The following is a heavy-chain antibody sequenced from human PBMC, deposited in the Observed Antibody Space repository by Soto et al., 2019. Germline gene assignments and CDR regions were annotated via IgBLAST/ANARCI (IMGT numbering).Heavy chain of an antibody. CDR1: GFSFSNYA. Sequence: ESGGGVVQPGRSLRLSCATSGFSFSNYANPWVRQAPGKGLDWVAVISSDGNNKYYADYVKGRFTISRDNSQNTSYLQMNSLRVEDPAVYYCARSRNSFDIWGQGTMVIVSS. CDR2: ISSDGNNK. CDR3: ARSRNSFDI. V-gene: IGHV3-30-3*01. J-gene: IGHJ3*02.